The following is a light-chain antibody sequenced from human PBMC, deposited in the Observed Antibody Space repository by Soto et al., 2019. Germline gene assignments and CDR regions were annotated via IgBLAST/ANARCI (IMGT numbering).Light chain of an antibody. J-gene: IGKJ1*01. Sequence: EIVLTQSPATLSLSPGERATLSCRASQGVSSYLAWYQQKPGQAPRLLIYDASNRATGIPARFSGSGSGTEFTLTISSLEPEDFAVYYCQQRSNWPPTWTFGQGTKVDIK. CDR1: QGVSSY. V-gene: IGKV3-11*01. CDR2: DAS. CDR3: QQRSNWPPTWT.